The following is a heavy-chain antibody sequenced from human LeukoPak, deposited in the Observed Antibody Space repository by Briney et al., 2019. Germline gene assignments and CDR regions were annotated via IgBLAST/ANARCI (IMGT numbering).Heavy chain of an antibody. D-gene: IGHD3-10*01. CDR2: IYYSGDT. V-gene: IGHV4-59*08. CDR3: ARHQLRGFLDDN. Sequence: SETLSLTCTVSGGPISSHYWSWIRQPPGKGLEWIGCIYYSGDTNYNPSLDSRATISVASSKNEFSLKLTSVTAADTAVYYCARHQLRGFLDDNWGQGTLVSVSS. J-gene: IGHJ4*02. CDR1: GGPISSHY.